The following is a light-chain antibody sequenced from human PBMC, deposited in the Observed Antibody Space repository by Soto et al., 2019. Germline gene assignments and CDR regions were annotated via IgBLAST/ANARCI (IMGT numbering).Light chain of an antibody. V-gene: IGKV3-15*01. CDR1: QGVSRK. Sequence: DIVMTQSPATLSVAPGERVTFSCRASQGVSRKLAWYPHNTGQAPRILISGASTGDTGIPARFSGSGSGTECTLTISRLQSEDFGVYYCQQYNKWPCTFGRGTKVDI. CDR3: QQYNKWPCT. CDR2: GAS. J-gene: IGKJ1*01.